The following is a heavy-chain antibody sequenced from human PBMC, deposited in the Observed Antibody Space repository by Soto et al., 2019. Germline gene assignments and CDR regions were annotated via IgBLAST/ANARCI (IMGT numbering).Heavy chain of an antibody. D-gene: IGHD1-7*01. J-gene: IGHJ6*02. CDR3: VRRRELRGYYYYYGMDV. Sequence: GESLKISCKGYGYSFTSYWIGWVRQMPGKGLEWMGIIYPGDSDTRYSPSFQGQVTISADKSISTAYLQWSSLKASDTAMYYCVRRRELRGYYYYYGMDVWGQGTTVTVSS. CDR1: GYSFTSYW. V-gene: IGHV5-51*01. CDR2: IYPGDSDT.